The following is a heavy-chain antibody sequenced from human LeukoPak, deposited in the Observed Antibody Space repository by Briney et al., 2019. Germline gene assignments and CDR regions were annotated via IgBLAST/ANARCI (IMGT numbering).Heavy chain of an antibody. Sequence: EGCLRLSCAASGFTFSSYSMNWVRQAPGKGLEWVSYISSSSSTIYYADSVKGRFTISRDNARNSLYLQMNSLRAEDTAVYYCASTGSSYYYGMDVWGQGTTVTVSS. CDR1: GFTFSSYS. CDR2: ISSSSSTI. CDR3: ASTGSSYYYGMDV. V-gene: IGHV3-48*01. J-gene: IGHJ6*02. D-gene: IGHD6-13*01.